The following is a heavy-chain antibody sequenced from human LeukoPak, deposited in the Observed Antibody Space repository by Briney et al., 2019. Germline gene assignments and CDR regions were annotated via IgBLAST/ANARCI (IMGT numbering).Heavy chain of an antibody. CDR3: ARDSPMIVVASDAFDI. Sequence: ASVKVSCKASGYTFSSYGISWVRQAPGQGLEWMGWISAYNGNTNYARNLEGRVTMTTDTSTSTAYMELRSLKSDDTAVYYCARDSPMIVVASDAFDIWGQGTMVTVS. D-gene: IGHD3-22*01. J-gene: IGHJ3*02. CDR2: ISAYNGNT. CDR1: GYTFSSYG. V-gene: IGHV1-18*01.